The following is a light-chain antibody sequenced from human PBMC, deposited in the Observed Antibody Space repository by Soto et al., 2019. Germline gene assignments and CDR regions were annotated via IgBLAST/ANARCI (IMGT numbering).Light chain of an antibody. CDR1: ESVSSN. CDR3: QQYNNWPHSII. V-gene: IGKV3-15*01. CDR2: GAS. J-gene: IGKJ5*01. Sequence: VITQSPATLSVSPGERATLSCRASESVSSNLAWYQQRPGKAPRLLIYGASTRATDTPVRFRGRGSGTEFTLTISSLQSEDFAVYYCQQYNNWPHSIIFGQGTRLEIK.